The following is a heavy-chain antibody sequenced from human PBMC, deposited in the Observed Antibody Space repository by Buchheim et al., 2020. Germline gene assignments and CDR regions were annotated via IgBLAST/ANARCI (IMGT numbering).Heavy chain of an antibody. CDR3: AKDLYYYGSGSSRAGY. V-gene: IGHV3-30*04. CDR2: ISYDGSNK. Sequence: QVQLVESGGGVVQPGRSLRLSCAASGFTFSSYAMHWVRQAPGKGLEWVAVISYDGSNKYYADSVKGRFTISRDNSKNTLYLQMNSLRAEDTAVYYCAKDLYYYGSGSSRAGYWGQGTL. J-gene: IGHJ4*02. D-gene: IGHD3-10*01. CDR1: GFTFSSYA.